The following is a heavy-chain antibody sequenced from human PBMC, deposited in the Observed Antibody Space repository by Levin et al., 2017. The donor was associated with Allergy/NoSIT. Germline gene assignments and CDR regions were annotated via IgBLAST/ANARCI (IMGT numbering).Heavy chain of an antibody. Sequence: LSLPCAASGFTFSGSAMHWVRPASGKGLEWVGRIRSKANSYATAYAASVKGRFTISRDDSKNTAYLQMNSLKTEDTAVYYCTSGDYGDYDYYYYMDGWGKGTTVTVSS. V-gene: IGHV3-73*01. D-gene: IGHD4-17*01. CDR3: TSGDYGDYDYYYYMDG. CDR1: GFTFSGSA. CDR2: IRSKANSYAT. J-gene: IGHJ6*03.